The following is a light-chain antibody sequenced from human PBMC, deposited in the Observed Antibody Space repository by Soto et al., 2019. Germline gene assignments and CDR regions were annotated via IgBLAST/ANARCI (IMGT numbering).Light chain of an antibody. CDR1: QSISSN. J-gene: IGKJ5*01. V-gene: IGKV3D-15*01. CDR2: GAS. Sequence: ERVITQSPATLSVSPGERATLSCGASQSISSNLAWYQQKPGQAPRLLISGASTRATGIPARFSGSGSGSEFTLTISSLQSEDFAVYYCQQYNEWPQITFGQGTRLEIK. CDR3: QQYNEWPQIT.